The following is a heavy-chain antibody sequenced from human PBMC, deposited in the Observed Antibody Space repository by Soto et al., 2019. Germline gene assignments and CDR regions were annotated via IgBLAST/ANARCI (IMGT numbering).Heavy chain of an antibody. CDR3: AKGRTYYGFWSGYDRDNWFDP. V-gene: IGHV3-30*18. Sequence: QVQLVESGGGVVQPGRSLRLSCAASGFTFSSYGMHWVRQAPGKGLEWVAVISYDGSNKYYADSVKGRFTISRDNSKNTLYLQMNSLRAEDTAVYDCAKGRTYYGFWSGYDRDNWFDPWGQGTLVTVS. CDR1: GFTFSSYG. CDR2: ISYDGSNK. J-gene: IGHJ5*02. D-gene: IGHD3-3*01.